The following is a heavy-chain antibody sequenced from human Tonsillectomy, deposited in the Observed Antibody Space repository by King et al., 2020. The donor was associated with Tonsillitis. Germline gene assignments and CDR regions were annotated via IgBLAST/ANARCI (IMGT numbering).Heavy chain of an antibody. CDR3: ARGGITMVRGVPFDY. Sequence: QLVQSGAEVKKPGSSVKVSCKASGGTFSSYAISWVRQAPGQGLEWMGRIIPILVIANYAQKFQGRVTITADTSTSKAYMERSSLRSEDTAVYYCARGGITMVRGVPFDYWGQGTLVTVSS. CDR1: GGTFSSYA. J-gene: IGHJ4*02. V-gene: IGHV1-69*09. D-gene: IGHD3-10*01. CDR2: IIPILVIA.